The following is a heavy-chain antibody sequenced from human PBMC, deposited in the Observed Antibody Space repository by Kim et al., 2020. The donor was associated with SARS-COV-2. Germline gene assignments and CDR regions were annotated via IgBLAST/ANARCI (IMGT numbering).Heavy chain of an antibody. Sequence: GVSLRLSCAASGFTVSTYWMHWVRQAPGKGLVWVSRIQSNGISTYYADSVKGRFTISRDNAKNTMYLQMNSLRAEDTAVYYCARGSGNFGDFDYWGQGTL. CDR3: ARGSGNFGDFDY. J-gene: IGHJ4*02. V-gene: IGHV3-74*01. D-gene: IGHD3-10*01. CDR2: IQSNGIST. CDR1: GFTVSTYW.